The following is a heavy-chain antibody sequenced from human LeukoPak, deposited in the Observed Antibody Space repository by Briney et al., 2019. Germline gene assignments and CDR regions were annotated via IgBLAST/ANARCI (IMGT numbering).Heavy chain of an antibody. D-gene: IGHD5-12*01. J-gene: IGHJ4*02. CDR2: INHSGST. CDR1: GGSFSGYY. Sequence: PSETLSLTCAVYGGSFSGYYWSWTRQPPGKGLEWIGEINHSGSTNYNPSLKSRVTISVDTSKNQFSLKLSSVTAADTAVYYCARGINGYEVDWGQGTLVTVSS. V-gene: IGHV4-34*01. CDR3: ARGINGYEVD.